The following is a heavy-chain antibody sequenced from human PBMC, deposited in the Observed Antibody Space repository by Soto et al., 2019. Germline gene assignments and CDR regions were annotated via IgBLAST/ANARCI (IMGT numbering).Heavy chain of an antibody. CDR2: TYYRSKWYN. V-gene: IGHV6-1*01. J-gene: IGHJ5*01. CDR3: VRLIGSGWLDF. D-gene: IGHD6-19*01. CDR1: GDGVSSSSVT. Sequence: SQTLSLTCAISGDGVSSSSVTWNWIRQSPSRGLEWLGRTYYRSKWYNDYAESVKSRITINPDTSKNQFSLHLNSVTPEDTAVYYCVRLIGSGWLDFWGQGTLVTVSS.